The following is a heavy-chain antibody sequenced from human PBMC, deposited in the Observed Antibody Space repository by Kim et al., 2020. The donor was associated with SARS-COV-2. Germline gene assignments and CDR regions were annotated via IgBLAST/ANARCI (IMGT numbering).Heavy chain of an antibody. CDR3: ARDRRYSYGGAFDY. D-gene: IGHD5-18*01. CDR1: GFTFSSYS. V-gene: IGHV3-21*01. CDR2: ISSSSSYI. Sequence: GGSLRLSCAASGFTFSSYSMNWVRQAPGKGLEWVSSISSSSSYIYYADSVKGRFTISRDNAKNSLYLQMNSLRAEDTAVYYCARDRRYSYGGAFDYWGQGTLVTVSS. J-gene: IGHJ4*02.